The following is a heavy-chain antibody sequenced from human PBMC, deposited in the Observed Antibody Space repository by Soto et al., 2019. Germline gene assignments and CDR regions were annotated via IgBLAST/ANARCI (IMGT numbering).Heavy chain of an antibody. CDR3: ARDPGKWGRSYYGMDV. CDR2: IWYDGSNK. CDR1: RFTLSSFG. J-gene: IGHJ6*02. D-gene: IGHD3-16*01. V-gene: IGHV3-33*01. Sequence: QVQLVESGGGVVQPGRSLRLSCAASRFTLSSFGRHWVRQAPGKGLEWVAVIWYDGSNKYYADSVKGRFTISRDNSKNTLYLQMNSLRGEDTAVYYCARDPGKWGRSYYGMDVWGQGTTVTVSS.